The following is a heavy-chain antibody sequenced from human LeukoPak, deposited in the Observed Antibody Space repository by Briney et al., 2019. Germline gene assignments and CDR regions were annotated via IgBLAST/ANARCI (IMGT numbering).Heavy chain of an antibody. CDR2: ISSSSSYI. Sequence: GGSLRLSCAASGFTFSSYSMNWVRQAPGKGLEWVSSISSSSSYIYYADSVKGRFTISRDNSKNTLFLQMNSLRDEDTALYYCAKLANSDDAFDIWGQGTMVTVS. D-gene: IGHD3-10*01. J-gene: IGHJ3*02. CDR3: AKLANSDDAFDI. CDR1: GFTFSSYS. V-gene: IGHV3-21*04.